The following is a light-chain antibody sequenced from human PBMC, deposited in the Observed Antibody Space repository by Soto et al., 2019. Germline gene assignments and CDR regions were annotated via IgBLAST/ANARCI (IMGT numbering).Light chain of an antibody. CDR2: DAS. CDR1: QSVSSS. J-gene: IGKJ1*01. Sequence: TQSPGTLSLSPGERATLSCRASQSVSSSYLAWYQQKPGKAPKLLIYDASSLESGVPSRFSGSGSGTEFTLTISSLQPDDFATYYCQQYNSYSPWTFGQGTKVEIK. V-gene: IGKV1-5*01. CDR3: QQYNSYSPWT.